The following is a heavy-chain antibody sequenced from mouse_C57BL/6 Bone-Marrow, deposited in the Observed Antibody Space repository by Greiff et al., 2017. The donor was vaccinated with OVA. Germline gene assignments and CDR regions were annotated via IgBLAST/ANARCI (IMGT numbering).Heavy chain of an antibody. CDR2: ISSAGSYT. J-gene: IGHJ4*01. CDR3: ARHTPQLDY. V-gene: IGHV5-6*01. D-gene: IGHD6-1*01. CDR1: GFTFSSYG. Sequence: EVHLVESGGDLVKPGGSLKLSCAASGFTFSSYGMSWVSQTPDKRLEWVATISSAGSYTYYPDSVKGRFTISRDNAKNTLYLQMSSLKSEDTAMYYCARHTPQLDYWGQGTSVTVSA.